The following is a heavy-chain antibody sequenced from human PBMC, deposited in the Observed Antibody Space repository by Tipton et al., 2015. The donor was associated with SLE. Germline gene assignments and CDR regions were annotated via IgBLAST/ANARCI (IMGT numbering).Heavy chain of an antibody. D-gene: IGHD5-12*01. CDR3: ARGGATEEALDWFDP. J-gene: IGHJ5*02. Sequence: TLSLTCTVSGGSISRYFWCWIRQLPGKGLGWIGYISYSGSTYFNPSLKSRVTISVDTSKNQFSLKLSSVTAADTAVYYCARGGATEEALDWFDPWGQGTLVTVSS. CDR2: ISYSGST. V-gene: IGHV4-59*12. CDR1: GGSISRYF.